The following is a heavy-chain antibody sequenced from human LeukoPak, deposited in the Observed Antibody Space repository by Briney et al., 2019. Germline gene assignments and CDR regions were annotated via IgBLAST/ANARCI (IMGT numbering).Heavy chain of an antibody. V-gene: IGHV1-69*04. CDR3: ARDLRGGTNYFDY. J-gene: IGHJ4*02. CDR1: GGTFSSYT. Sequence: SVKVSCKASGGTFSSYTISWVRQAPGQGLEWMGRIIPILGIANYAQKFQGRVTITADKSTSTAYMELSSLRSEDTAVYCCARDLRGGTNYFDYWGQGTLVTVSS. D-gene: IGHD3-10*01. CDR2: IIPILGIA.